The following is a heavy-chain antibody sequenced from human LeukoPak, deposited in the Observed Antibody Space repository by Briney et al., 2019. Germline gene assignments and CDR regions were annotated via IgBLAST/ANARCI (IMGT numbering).Heavy chain of an antibody. CDR1: GFTFSNYW. D-gene: IGHD1-26*01. Sequence: GGSLRLSCTASGFTFSNYWMSWVRQTPEKGLEWVANIKQDGSETVYVDSVKGRFTIPRDNAQSSLYLQMNSLTAEDTAVYYCARMTRSGSYCEFDYWGQGTLVTVSS. V-gene: IGHV3-7*05. CDR3: ARMTRSGSYCEFDY. CDR2: IKQDGSET. J-gene: IGHJ4*02.